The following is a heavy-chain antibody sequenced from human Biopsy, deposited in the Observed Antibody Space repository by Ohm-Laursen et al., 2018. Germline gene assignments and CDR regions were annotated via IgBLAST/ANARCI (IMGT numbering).Heavy chain of an antibody. CDR3: ARVGSGWAPFDK. J-gene: IGHJ4*02. CDR2: IFKDGNT. CDR1: GYSISSDYR. Sequence: TLSLTCSVSGYSISSDYRWGWIRQAPGKTLEWLGNIFKDGNTHYNPSLRSRLIISIDTSKNQFSLMMTSVSGADTAVYFCARVGSGWAPFDKWGPGTLVTVSS. D-gene: IGHD6-19*01. V-gene: IGHV4-38-2*02.